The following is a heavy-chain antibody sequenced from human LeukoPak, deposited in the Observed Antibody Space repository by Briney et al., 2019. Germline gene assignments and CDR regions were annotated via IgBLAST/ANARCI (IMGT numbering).Heavy chain of an antibody. Sequence: GGSLRLSCAASGFTFSSFAMTWVRQAPGKGLEWVVLISGVGDATHYADSVKGRFIISRDNSKSTLFLQMNGLRADDSAIYYCAKESKWLPSYWGQGTRVTVSS. J-gene: IGHJ4*02. CDR2: ISGVGDAT. V-gene: IGHV3-23*01. CDR3: AKESKWLPSY. CDR1: GFTFSSFA. D-gene: IGHD6-19*01.